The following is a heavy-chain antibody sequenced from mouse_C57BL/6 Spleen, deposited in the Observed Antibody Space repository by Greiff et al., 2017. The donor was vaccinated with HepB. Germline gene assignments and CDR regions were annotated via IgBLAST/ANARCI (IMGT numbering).Heavy chain of an antibody. D-gene: IGHD2-1*01. CDR3: ARRVTPHSSWFAY. J-gene: IGHJ3*01. V-gene: IGHV5-17*01. CDR1: GFTFSDYG. CDR2: ISSGSSTI. Sequence: EVMLVESGGGLVKPGGSLKLSCAASGFTFSDYGMHWVRQAPEKGLEWVAYISSGSSTIYYADTVKGRFTISRDNAKNTLFLQMTSLRSEDTAMYYCARRVTPHSSWFAYWGQGTLVTVSA.